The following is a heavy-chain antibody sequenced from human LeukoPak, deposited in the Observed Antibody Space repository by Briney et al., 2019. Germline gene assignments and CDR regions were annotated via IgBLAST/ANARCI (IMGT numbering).Heavy chain of an antibody. CDR1: GYTFTGYY. CDR2: INPNSGGT. D-gene: IGHD3-3*01. V-gene: IGHV1-2*02. J-gene: IGHJ4*02. CDR3: ARVSPRGYDDFWSGYFFDY. Sequence: GASVKVSCKDSGYTFTGYYMHWVRQAPGQGLEWMGWINPNSGGTNYAQKFQGRVTMTRDTSISTAYMELSRLRSDDTAVYYCARVSPRGYDDFWSGYFFDYWGQGTLVTVSS.